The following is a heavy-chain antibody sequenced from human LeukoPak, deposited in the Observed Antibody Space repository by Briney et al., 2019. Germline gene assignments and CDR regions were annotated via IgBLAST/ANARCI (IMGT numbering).Heavy chain of an antibody. Sequence: SETLSLTCTVSRGSISSISYYSGSIRQPPGKGLEWIGSIYYSGSTYYNPSLKSRVTISVDTSKNQFSLKLSSVTAADTAVYYCGRHKGVYEYSGYDLGGWFDPRGQGTLVTVSS. D-gene: IGHD5-12*01. CDR2: IYYSGST. CDR3: GRHKGVYEYSGYDLGGWFDP. V-gene: IGHV4-39*01. J-gene: IGHJ5*02. CDR1: RGSISSISYY.